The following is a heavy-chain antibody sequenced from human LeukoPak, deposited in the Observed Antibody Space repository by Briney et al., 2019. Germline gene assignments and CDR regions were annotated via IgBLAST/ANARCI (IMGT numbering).Heavy chain of an antibody. V-gene: IGHV1-69*01. CDR3: ARDQGIAVAGSAEYFQH. Sequence: SVKVSCKASGGTFSSYAISWVRQAPGQGLEWMGGIIPIFGTANYAQKFQGRVTITADESTSTAYMELSSLRSEDTAVYYCARDQGIAVAGSAEYFQHWGQGTLVTVSS. J-gene: IGHJ1*01. CDR2: IIPIFGTA. D-gene: IGHD6-19*01. CDR1: GGTFSSYA.